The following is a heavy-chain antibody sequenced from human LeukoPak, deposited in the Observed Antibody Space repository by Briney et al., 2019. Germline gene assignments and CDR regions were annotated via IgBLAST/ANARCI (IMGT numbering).Heavy chain of an antibody. CDR1: GGSISSSNW. Sequence: PSGTLSLTCAVSGGSISSSNWWSWVRQPPGKGLEWIGEIYHSGSTNYNPSLKSRVTISVDKSKNQFSLKLSSVTAADTAVYYCARDLSHTPWTMSHGAFDIWGQGTMVTVSS. J-gene: IGHJ3*02. V-gene: IGHV4-4*02. CDR2: IYHSGST. D-gene: IGHD3-22*01. CDR3: ARDLSHTPWTMSHGAFDI.